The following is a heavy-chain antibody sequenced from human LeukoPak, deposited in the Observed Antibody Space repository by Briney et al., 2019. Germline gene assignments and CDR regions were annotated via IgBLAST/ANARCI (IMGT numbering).Heavy chain of an antibody. V-gene: IGHV4-59*01. J-gene: IGHJ4*02. CDR3: ARLNYYDSSGYSRGLDY. CDR1: GGSISSYY. Sequence: PSETLSLTCTVSGGSISSYYWSWIRQPPGKGLEWIGYIYYSGSTNYNPSLKSRVTISVDTSKNQFSLKLSSVTAADTAVYYCARLNYYDSSGYSRGLDYWGQGTLVTVSS. D-gene: IGHD3-22*01. CDR2: IYYSGST.